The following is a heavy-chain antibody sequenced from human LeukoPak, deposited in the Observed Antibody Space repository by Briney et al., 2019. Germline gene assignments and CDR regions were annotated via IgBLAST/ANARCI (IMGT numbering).Heavy chain of an antibody. J-gene: IGHJ4*02. CDR2: IYHSGTT. D-gene: IGHD6-19*01. V-gene: IGHV4-4*02. CDR1: GGSISSGNW. Sequence: PSGTLSLTCAVSGGSISSGNWWSWVRQPPEKGLEGFGEIYHSGTTNYNPSLKSRVTISVDKSKNQLSLKLSSVTAADTAVYYCARHIGVAGTRGFDYWGQGTLVTVSS. CDR3: ARHIGVAGTRGFDY.